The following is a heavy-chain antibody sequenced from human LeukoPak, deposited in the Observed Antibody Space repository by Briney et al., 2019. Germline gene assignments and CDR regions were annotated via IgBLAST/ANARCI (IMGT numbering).Heavy chain of an antibody. J-gene: IGHJ4*02. Sequence: GGSLRLSCAATVFTFSYYGMRWGRQAPGKGLEWVAFIRYDGSDKHYADSVKGRFTISRDNSKNTLYLQMNTLRAEDTAVYYCLGSSSWYEDYWGQGTLVTVSS. CDR3: LGSSSWYEDY. V-gene: IGHV3-30*02. CDR1: VFTFSYYG. D-gene: IGHD6-13*01. CDR2: IRYDGSDK.